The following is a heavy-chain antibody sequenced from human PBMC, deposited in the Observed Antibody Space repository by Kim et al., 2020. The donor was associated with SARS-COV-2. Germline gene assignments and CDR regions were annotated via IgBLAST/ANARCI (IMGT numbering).Heavy chain of an antibody. J-gene: IGHJ4*02. CDR3: ARDMFEWAVAGTPDY. CDR1: GFTFSSYS. CDR2: ISSSSSYI. Sequence: GGSLRLSCAASGFTFSSYSMNWVRQAPGKGLEWVSSISSSSSYIYYADSVKGRFTISRDNAKNSLYLQMNSLRAEDTAVYYCARDMFEWAVAGTPDYWGQGTLVTVSS. D-gene: IGHD6-19*01. V-gene: IGHV3-21*01.